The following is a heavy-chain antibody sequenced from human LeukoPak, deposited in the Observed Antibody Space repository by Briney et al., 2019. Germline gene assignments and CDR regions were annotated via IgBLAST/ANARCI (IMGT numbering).Heavy chain of an antibody. D-gene: IGHD6-19*01. CDR1: GGTFSSYA. V-gene: IGHV1-69*05. CDR3: ASFHGSGWHFGVYYFDY. CDR2: IIPIFGTA. Sequence: GASVKVSCKASGGTFSSYAISWVRQAPGQGLEWMGGIIPIFGTANYAQKFQGRVTITTDESTSTAYMELSSLRSEDTAVYYCASFHGSGWHFGVYYFDYWGQGTPVTVSS. J-gene: IGHJ4*02.